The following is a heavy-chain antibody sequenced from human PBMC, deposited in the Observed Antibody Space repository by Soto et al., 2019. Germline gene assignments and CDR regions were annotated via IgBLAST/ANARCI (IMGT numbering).Heavy chain of an antibody. CDR2: IKQDGSEK. CDR3: ARGDYYDRRFDY. CDR1: GFTFSSYW. D-gene: IGHD3-22*01. V-gene: IGHV3-7*03. J-gene: IGHJ4*02. Sequence: PVGSLRLSCAASGFTFSSYWMSWVRQAPGKGLEWVATIKQDGSEKYYVDSVKGRFTVSRDNAKNSLYLQMNSVRVEDTAVYYCARGDYYDRRFDYWGQGALVTVSS.